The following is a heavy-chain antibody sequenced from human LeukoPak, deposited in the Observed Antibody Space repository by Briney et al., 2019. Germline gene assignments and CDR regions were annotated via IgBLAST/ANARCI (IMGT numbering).Heavy chain of an antibody. V-gene: IGHV3-23*01. J-gene: IGHJ4*02. CDR3: AKGGDGYNYYFDY. CDR1: GFAFDEHA. CDR2: ISGSGGSI. D-gene: IGHD5-24*01. Sequence: QPGRSLRLSCAASGFAFDEHAMSWVRQAPGKGLEWVSGISGSGGSIRYADSVKGRFIISRDNSKNTLYLQMSSLRAEDTAVYYCAKGGDGYNYYFDYWGQETLVTVSS.